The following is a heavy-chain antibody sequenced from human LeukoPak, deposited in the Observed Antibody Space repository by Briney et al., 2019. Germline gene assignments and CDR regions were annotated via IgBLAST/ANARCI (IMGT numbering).Heavy chain of an antibody. CDR1: AGSVSSGNYY. V-gene: IGHV4-61*03. CDR3: ARAYGPNSPLY. D-gene: IGHD4-23*01. CDR2: IYYIGTT. J-gene: IGHJ4*02. Sequence: PSETLSLTCTVSAGSVSSGNYYWHWIRQPPGEGLERIGFIYYIGTTNYNPSLKSRVTISVDTSKNHFSLKLTSVTAADTAVYYCARAYGPNSPLYWGQGTLVTVSS.